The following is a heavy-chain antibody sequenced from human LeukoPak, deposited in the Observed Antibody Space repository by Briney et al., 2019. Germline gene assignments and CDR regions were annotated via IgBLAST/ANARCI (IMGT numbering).Heavy chain of an antibody. CDR2: INPNSGST. D-gene: IGHD3-10*01. CDR3: ARSEYYGSGSFDY. CDR1: GYTFTSHY. V-gene: IGHV1-46*01. Sequence: ASMKVSCKASGYTFTSHYINWVRQAPGQGLEWMGIINPNSGSTDYAQKFRGRVILTRDTCTSTFYMELSSLRSEDTAVYYCARSEYYGSGSFDYWGQGTLVTVSS. J-gene: IGHJ4*02.